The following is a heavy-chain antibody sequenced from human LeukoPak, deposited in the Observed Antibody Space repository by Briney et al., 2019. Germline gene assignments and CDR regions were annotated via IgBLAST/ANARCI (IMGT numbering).Heavy chain of an antibody. Sequence: GGSLRLSCAASGCTVRSNAMSWVRQAPGKGLEWVSVIYDGGSTYHTDSVKGRFGISRDNSKNTVYLQMNSMRAEDTAVYYCARALKYDSDSANEYSESFQHWGQGTLVTVSS. CDR2: IYDGGST. V-gene: IGHV3-66*01. J-gene: IGHJ1*01. CDR1: GCTVRSNA. CDR3: ARALKYDSDSANEYSESFQH. D-gene: IGHD3-22*01.